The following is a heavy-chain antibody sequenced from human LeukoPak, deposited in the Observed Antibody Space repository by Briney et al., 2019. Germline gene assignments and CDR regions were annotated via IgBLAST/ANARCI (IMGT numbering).Heavy chain of an antibody. CDR2: VYYSGST. Sequence: NASETLSLTCAVSGASFSGSGYYWGWIRQSPGKGLEWIGNVYYSGSTYYNASLQSRVTISVDTSKNQFSLKLSSVTAADTAVYYCARHPPSDHYYHSIWFDPWGQGTLVTVSS. CDR1: GASFSGSGYY. V-gene: IGHV4-39*01. D-gene: IGHD3-22*01. J-gene: IGHJ5*02. CDR3: ARHPPSDHYYHSIWFDP.